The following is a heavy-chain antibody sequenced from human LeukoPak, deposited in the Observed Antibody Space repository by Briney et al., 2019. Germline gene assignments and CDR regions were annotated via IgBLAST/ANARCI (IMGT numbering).Heavy chain of an antibody. V-gene: IGHV1-69*13. CDR3: ARGMGLRYFDWSPDYYFDY. J-gene: IGHJ4*02. CDR1: GGTFSSYA. Sequence: SVKVSCKASGGTFSSYAISWVRQAPGQGLEWMGGIIPIFGTANYAQKFQGRVTITADESTSTAYMELSSLRSEDTAVYYCARGMGLRYFDWSPDYYFDYWGQGTLVTVSS. D-gene: IGHD3-9*01. CDR2: IIPIFGTA.